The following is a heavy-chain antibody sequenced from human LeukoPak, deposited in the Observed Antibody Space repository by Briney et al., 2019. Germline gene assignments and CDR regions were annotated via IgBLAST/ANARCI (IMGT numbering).Heavy chain of an antibody. CDR3: ARDYYCSSTSCPLGMDV. CDR2: ISSSSSTI. J-gene: IGHJ6*02. V-gene: IGHV3-11*04. CDR1: GFTFSDYY. D-gene: IGHD2-2*01. Sequence: GGSLRLSCAASGFTFSDYYMSWIRQAPGKGLEWVSYISSSSSTIYYADSVKGRFTISRDNAKNSLYLQMNSLRAEDTAVYYCARDYYCSSTSCPLGMDVWGQGTTVTVSS.